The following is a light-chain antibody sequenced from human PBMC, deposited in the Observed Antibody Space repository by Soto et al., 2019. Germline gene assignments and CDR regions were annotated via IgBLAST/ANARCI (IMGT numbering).Light chain of an antibody. CDR2: GAS. CDR1: QSVSSNY. Sequence: EIVLTQSPGTLPLSPGERATLSCRASQSVSSNYLVWYQQKPGQAPRPLIYGASSRATGIPDRFSGSGSGKDFTLTISRLEAEDFAVYYCQQYANSPFTFGQGTKLEIK. V-gene: IGKV3-20*01. CDR3: QQYANSPFT. J-gene: IGKJ2*01.